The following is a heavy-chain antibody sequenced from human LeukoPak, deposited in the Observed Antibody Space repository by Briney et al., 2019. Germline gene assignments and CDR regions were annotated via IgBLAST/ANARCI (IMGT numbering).Heavy chain of an antibody. Sequence: GGSLRLSCAASGFTFSSYAMHRVRQAPGKGLEWVAVISYDGSNKYYADSVKGRFTISRDNSKNTLYLQMNSLRAEDTAVYYCARDRGYCSGGSCYSLDYYYYGMDVWGQGTTVTVSS. J-gene: IGHJ6*02. CDR2: ISYDGSNK. CDR1: GFTFSSYA. D-gene: IGHD2-15*01. V-gene: IGHV3-30-3*01. CDR3: ARDRGYCSGGSCYSLDYYYYGMDV.